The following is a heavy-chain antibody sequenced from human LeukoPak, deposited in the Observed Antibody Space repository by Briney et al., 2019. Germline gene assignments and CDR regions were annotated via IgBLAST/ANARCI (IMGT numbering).Heavy chain of an antibody. CDR2: ISSSSYI. Sequence: GGSLRLSCAASGFTFSSYSMNWVRQAPGKGLEWVSSISSSSYIYYADSVKGRFTISRDNAKNSLYLQMNSLRAEDTAVYYCARGTTGQRYYFDYWGQGTLVTVSS. D-gene: IGHD1-1*01. CDR3: ARGTTGQRYYFDY. CDR1: GFTFSSYS. J-gene: IGHJ4*02. V-gene: IGHV3-21*01.